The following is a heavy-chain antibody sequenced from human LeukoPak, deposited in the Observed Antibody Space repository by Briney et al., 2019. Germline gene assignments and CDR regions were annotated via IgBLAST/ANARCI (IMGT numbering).Heavy chain of an antibody. J-gene: IGHJ4*02. V-gene: IGHV3-23*01. CDR2: ISGSGGST. Sequence: GGSLRLSCAASGFTFSSYAMSWVRQAPGKGLEWVSAISGSGGSTYYADSVKGRFTISRDNSKNTLYLQMNSLRAEDTAVYYCAKDTLTDTYYYDSRGDYWGQGTLVTVSS. D-gene: IGHD3-22*01. CDR3: AKDTLTDTYYYDSRGDY. CDR1: GFTFSSYA.